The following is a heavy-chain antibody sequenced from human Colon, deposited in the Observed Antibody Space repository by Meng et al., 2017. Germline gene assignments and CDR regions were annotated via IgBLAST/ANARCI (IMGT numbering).Heavy chain of an antibody. CDR2: IYYSGST. CDR1: GGSISSGDCY. Sequence: VQLPESVPGLVKPSETRPLTCSVSGGSISSGDCYWSWIRQPPGKGLEWIGYIYYSGSTYYNPSLKSRVTISVDTSKNQFSLKLSSVTAADTAVYYCARGYYDSSGYGYWYFDLWGRGTLVTVFS. J-gene: IGHJ2*01. D-gene: IGHD3-22*01. V-gene: IGHV4-30-4*01. CDR3: ARGYYDSSGYGYWYFDL.